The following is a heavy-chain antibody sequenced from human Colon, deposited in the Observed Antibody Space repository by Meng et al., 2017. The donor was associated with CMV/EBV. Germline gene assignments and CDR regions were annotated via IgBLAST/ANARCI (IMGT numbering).Heavy chain of an antibody. J-gene: IGHJ4*02. D-gene: IGHD3-22*01. CDR1: GYSFSNDW. Sequence: GESLKISCQGSGYSFSNDWIVWVRQLPGKGLEWMGLIHPADSDTRYSPSFQGQVTISADKTNRTAYLQWSSLKPSDTAMYYCARKGDYDSSGFFDYWGQGTLVTVSS. CDR2: IHPADSDT. V-gene: IGHV5-51*01. CDR3: ARKGDYDSSGFFDY.